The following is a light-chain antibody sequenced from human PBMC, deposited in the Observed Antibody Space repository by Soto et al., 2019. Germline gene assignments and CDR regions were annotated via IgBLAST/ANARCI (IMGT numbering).Light chain of an antibody. CDR2: WAS. Sequence: DIVLTQSPDSLAVSLGERATINCKSSQSVLYSSNNKHYLAWYQQKPGQPPKLLIYWASTRESGVPDRFSGSLSVIDFTLPIRSRQAEDVSLLYCQQLLIRSVLVQVIKVQIK. CDR3: QQLLIRSV. J-gene: IGKJ1*01. V-gene: IGKV4-1*01. CDR1: QSVLYSSNNKHY.